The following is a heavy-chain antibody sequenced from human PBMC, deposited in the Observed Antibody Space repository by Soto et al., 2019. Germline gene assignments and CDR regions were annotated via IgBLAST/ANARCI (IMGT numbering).Heavy chain of an antibody. Sequence: SETLSLTCTVSGAPMNNYYWTWIRQPPGKGLEWIGYIYYSGSTNYNPSLKSRVTISVDTSKNQFSLKLSSVTAADTAVYYCARDRGSSFPRYYYGMDVWGQGTTVTVSS. V-gene: IGHV4-59*01. CDR3: ARDRGSSFPRYYYGMDV. D-gene: IGHD6-6*01. J-gene: IGHJ6*02. CDR1: GAPMNNYY. CDR2: IYYSGST.